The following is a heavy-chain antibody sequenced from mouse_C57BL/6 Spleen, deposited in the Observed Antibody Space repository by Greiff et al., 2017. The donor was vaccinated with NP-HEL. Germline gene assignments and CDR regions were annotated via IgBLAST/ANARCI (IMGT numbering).Heavy chain of an antibody. J-gene: IGHJ2*01. Sequence: VQLQESGAELVRPGASVKLSCKASGYTFTDYYINWVKQRPGQGLEWIARIYPGSGNTYYNEKFKGKATLTAEKSSSTAYMQLSSLTSEDSAVYFCARCRFGSSYGYFDYWGQGTTLTVSS. CDR1: GYTFTDYY. CDR2: IYPGSGNT. V-gene: IGHV1-76*01. D-gene: IGHD1-1*01. CDR3: ARCRFGSSYGYFDY.